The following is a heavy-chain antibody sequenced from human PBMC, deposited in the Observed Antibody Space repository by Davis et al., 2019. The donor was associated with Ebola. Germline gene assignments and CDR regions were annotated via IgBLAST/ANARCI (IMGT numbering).Heavy chain of an antibody. CDR3: ARDTVGGSSSWYVYYYYGMDV. CDR2: ISAYNGNT. Sequence: ASVKVSCKASGYTFTSYGISWVRQAPGQGLEWMGWISAYNGNTNYAQKLQGRVTMTTDTSTSTTYMELRSLRSDDTAVYYCARDTVGGSSSWYVYYYYGMDVWGQGTTVTVSS. V-gene: IGHV1-18*01. D-gene: IGHD6-13*01. J-gene: IGHJ6*02. CDR1: GYTFTSYG.